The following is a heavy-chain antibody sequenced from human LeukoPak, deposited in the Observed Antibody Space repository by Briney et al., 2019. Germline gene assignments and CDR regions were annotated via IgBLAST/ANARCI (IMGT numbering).Heavy chain of an antibody. CDR1: GGSISSSIYY. V-gene: IGHV4-39*01. J-gene: IGHJ4*02. D-gene: IGHD6-13*01. Sequence: SETLSLTCTVSGGSISSSIYYWDWLRQPPGKGLEWIGSIYYSGRTYYNPSLKSRVTISVDTSKSQFSLRLRSVTAADTAVYFCASSYSTNWYFDYWGQGTLLTVSS. CDR3: ASSYSTNWYFDY. CDR2: IYYSGRT.